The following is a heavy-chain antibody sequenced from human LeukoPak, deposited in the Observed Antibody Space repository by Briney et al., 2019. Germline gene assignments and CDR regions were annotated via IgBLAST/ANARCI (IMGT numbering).Heavy chain of an antibody. D-gene: IGHD2/OR15-2a*01. V-gene: IGHV3-48*01. CDR2: INSGGNTI. CDR1: GFSFGSYS. Sequence: GGSLRLSCTASGFSFGSYSMNWVRQAPEKGPEWVSYINSGGNTIHYAGSVKGRFTISRDNFKKTMYLQMNSLRAEDTALYYCVHELRISSATQGFDYWGRGTLVTVSS. J-gene: IGHJ4*02. CDR3: VHELRISSATQGFDY.